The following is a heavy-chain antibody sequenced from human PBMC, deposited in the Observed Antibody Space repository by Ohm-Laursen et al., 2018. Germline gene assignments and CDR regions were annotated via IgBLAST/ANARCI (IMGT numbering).Heavy chain of an antibody. Sequence: SLRLSCSASGFTFDDYAMHWVRQAPGKGLEWVSGISWNSGSIGYADSVKGRFTISRDNSKNTLYLQMNSLRAEDTAVYYCARDRITTRAYYFDYWGQGTPVTVSS. J-gene: IGHJ4*02. CDR1: GFTFDDYA. CDR2: ISWNSGSI. CDR3: ARDRITTRAYYFDY. V-gene: IGHV3-9*01. D-gene: IGHD3-10*01.